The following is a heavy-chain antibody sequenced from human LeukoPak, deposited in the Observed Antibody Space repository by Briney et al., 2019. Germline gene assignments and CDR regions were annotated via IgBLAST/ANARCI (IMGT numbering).Heavy chain of an antibody. D-gene: IGHD3-10*01. V-gene: IGHV4-4*07. CDR1: GGSISSYY. Sequence: PSETLSLTCTVSGGSISSYYWSWIRQPAGKGLEWIGRIYTSGSTNYNPSLKSRVTMSVDTSKNQFSLKLSSVTAADTAVYYCARGKPGEFLEYLDYWGQGTLVTVSS. CDR2: IYTSGST. J-gene: IGHJ4*02. CDR3: ARGKPGEFLEYLDY.